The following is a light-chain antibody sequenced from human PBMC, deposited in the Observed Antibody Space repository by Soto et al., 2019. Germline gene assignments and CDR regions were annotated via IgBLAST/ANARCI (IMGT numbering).Light chain of an antibody. CDR3: QQYNNWPPYT. CDR2: GAS. V-gene: IGKV3-15*01. CDR1: QSVSGS. Sequence: EIVMTQSPATLSVSPGERATLSCRASQSVSGSLAWYQQKPGQAPRLLFYGASTRATGVPARFSGSGSGTEFTLTISSLQSEDFAVYYCQQYNNWPPYTFGQGTKLEIK. J-gene: IGKJ2*01.